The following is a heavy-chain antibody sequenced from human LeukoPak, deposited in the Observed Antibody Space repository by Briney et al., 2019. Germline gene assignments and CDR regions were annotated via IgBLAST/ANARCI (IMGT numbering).Heavy chain of an antibody. CDR2: INWNGGST. J-gene: IGHJ4*02. CDR1: GFTFDDYG. V-gene: IGHV3-20*04. Sequence: GGSLRLFCAASGFTFDDYGMSWVRQAPGKGLEWVSGINWNGGSTVYADSVKGGFTISRDNAKNSLYLQMYSLRAEGTALYYCARGYYYGSGGGPNFDYWGQGTLVTVSS. D-gene: IGHD3-10*01. CDR3: ARGYYYGSGGGPNFDY.